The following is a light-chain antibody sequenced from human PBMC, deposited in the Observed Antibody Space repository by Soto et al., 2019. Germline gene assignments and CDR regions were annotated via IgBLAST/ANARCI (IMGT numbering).Light chain of an antibody. J-gene: IGKJ3*01. V-gene: IGKV1-27*01. CDR2: AAS. CDR3: QTYNSAPPVT. CDR1: QAINNY. Sequence: DIQMTQSPSSLSASIGDRVTISCRSSQAINNYLAWYQQKPGKTPKLLIYAASTLQSGVPSRFSGSGSGTDFTLTISSLQPEDVATYFCQTYNSAPPVTFGPGTKVGV.